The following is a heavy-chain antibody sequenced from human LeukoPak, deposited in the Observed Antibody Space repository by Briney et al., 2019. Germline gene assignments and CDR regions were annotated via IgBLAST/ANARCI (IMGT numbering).Heavy chain of an antibody. CDR2: ISSSSSYI. CDR1: GFTFSSYS. CDR3: ARDLDFWSGSNAFDI. Sequence: GGSLRLSCAASGFTFSSYSMNWVRQAPGKGLEWVSSISSSSSYIYYADSVKGRFTISRDNAKNSLYLQMNSLRAEDTAVYYCARDLDFWSGSNAFDIWGQGTMVTVSS. V-gene: IGHV3-21*01. D-gene: IGHD3-3*01. J-gene: IGHJ3*02.